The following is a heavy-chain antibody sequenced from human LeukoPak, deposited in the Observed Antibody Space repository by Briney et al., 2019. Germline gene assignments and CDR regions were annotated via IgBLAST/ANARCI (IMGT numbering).Heavy chain of an antibody. CDR2: ISTSGDNT. Sequence: GGSLRLSCAASGFTFNKYAMTWVRQAPGKGLEWVSTISTSGDNTYYADSVKGRFTISRDNSKNTLYLEMNSLRAEDTAVYYCARDIDPDLELLWFGATGSPRPAFDYWGQGTLVTVSS. D-gene: IGHD3-10*01. CDR1: GFTFNKYA. J-gene: IGHJ4*02. V-gene: IGHV3-23*01. CDR3: ARDIDPDLELLWFGATGSPRPAFDY.